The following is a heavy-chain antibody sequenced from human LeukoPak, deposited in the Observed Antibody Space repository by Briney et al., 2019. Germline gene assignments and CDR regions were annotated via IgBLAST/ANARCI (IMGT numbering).Heavy chain of an antibody. V-gene: IGHV3-7*01. J-gene: IGHJ4*02. D-gene: IGHD3-22*01. CDR1: GFTFSSYW. CDR3: ARKAGYDSSGYNFDY. CDR2: IKQDGSEK. Sequence: GGSLRLSCVASGFTFSSYWMSWVRQAPGKGLEWVANIKQDGSEKYYVDSVKGRFTISRDNAKNSLYLQMNSLRAEDTAVYYCARKAGYDSSGYNFDYWGQGTLVTVSS.